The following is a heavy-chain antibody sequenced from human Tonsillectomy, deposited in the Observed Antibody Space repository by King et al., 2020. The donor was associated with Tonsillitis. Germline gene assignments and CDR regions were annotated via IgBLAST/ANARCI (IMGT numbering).Heavy chain of an antibody. D-gene: IGHD3-10*01. CDR2: IDWDDDK. J-gene: IGHJ4*02. CDR1: GFSLSTSGMC. CDR3: ARILDYYGSGSAFFDY. V-gene: IGHV2-70*01. Sequence: VTLKESGPALVKPTQTLTLTCTFSGFSLSTSGMCVSWIRQPPGKALEWLALIDWDDDKYYSTSLKTRLTISKDTSKNQVVLTMTNMDPVDTATYYCARILDYYGSGSAFFDYWGQGTLVTVSS.